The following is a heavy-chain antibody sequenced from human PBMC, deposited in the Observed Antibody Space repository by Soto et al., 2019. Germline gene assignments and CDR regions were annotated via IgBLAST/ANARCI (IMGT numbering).Heavy chain of an antibody. CDR2: ISGSGGST. Sequence: GGSLRLSCAASGFTFSSYAMSWVRQAPGKGLEWVSAISGSGGSTYYADSVKGRFTISRDNSKNTLYLQMNSLRAEDTAVYYCARDRGLGPYYSYGMDVWGQGTTVNVAS. J-gene: IGHJ6*02. CDR3: ARDRGLGPYYSYGMDV. CDR1: GFTFSSYA. D-gene: IGHD3-10*01. V-gene: IGHV3-23*01.